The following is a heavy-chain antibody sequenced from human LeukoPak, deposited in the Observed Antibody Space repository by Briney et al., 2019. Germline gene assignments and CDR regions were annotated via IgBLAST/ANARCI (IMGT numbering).Heavy chain of an antibody. D-gene: IGHD1-26*01. CDR1: GFTFSSYG. CDR2: IRGSGDST. Sequence: GGSLRLSCGASGFTFSSYGMSWVRQAPGKGLEWVSGIRGSGDSTYYADSVKGRFTISRDNSKNTLYLQMNSLRAEDTAVYCCAKHLALVGATTTYDYWGQGTLVIVSS. V-gene: IGHV3-23*01. CDR3: AKHLALVGATTTYDY. J-gene: IGHJ4*02.